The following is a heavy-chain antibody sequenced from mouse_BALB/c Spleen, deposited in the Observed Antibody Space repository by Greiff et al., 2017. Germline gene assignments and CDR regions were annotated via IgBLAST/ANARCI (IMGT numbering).Heavy chain of an antibody. CDR1: GFTFTDYY. Sequence: EVQVVESGGGLVQPGGSLRLSCATSGFTFTDYYMSWVRQPPGKALEWLGFIRNKANGYTTEYSASVKGRFTISRDNSQSILYLQMNTLRAEDSATYYCARDGYMDYWGQGTSVTVSS. CDR3: ARDGYMDY. V-gene: IGHV7-3*02. D-gene: IGHD2-2*01. CDR2: IRNKANGYTT. J-gene: IGHJ4*01.